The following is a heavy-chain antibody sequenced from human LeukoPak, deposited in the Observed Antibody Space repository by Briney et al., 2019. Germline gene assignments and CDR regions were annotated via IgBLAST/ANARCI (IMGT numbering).Heavy chain of an antibody. CDR3: ARGAAGYSYG. CDR2: IYYSGST. J-gene: IGHJ4*02. V-gene: IGHV4-59*01. CDR1: GVSISSYY. Sequence: SETLSLTCTVSGVSISSYYWSWIRQPPGKGLEWIGHIYYSGSTNYNPSLKSRVTISIDTSKNQFSLRLSSVTAADTAVYYCARGAAGYSYGWGQGTLVIVSS. D-gene: IGHD5-18*01.